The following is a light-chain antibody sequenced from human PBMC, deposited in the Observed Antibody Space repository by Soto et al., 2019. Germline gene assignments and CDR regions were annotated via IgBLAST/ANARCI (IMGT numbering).Light chain of an antibody. CDR1: RSNIGNNY. CDR2: DND. V-gene: IGLV1-51*01. Sequence: QSVLTQPPSVSAAPGQKVTISGSGTRSNIGNNYVSWYQQLPGAAPKLLIYDNDKRPSGIPDRFSGSRSGTSATLDITGLQAGDEADYYCGTWDSSLAAVVFGGGTKLTVL. J-gene: IGLJ2*01. CDR3: GTWDSSLAAVV.